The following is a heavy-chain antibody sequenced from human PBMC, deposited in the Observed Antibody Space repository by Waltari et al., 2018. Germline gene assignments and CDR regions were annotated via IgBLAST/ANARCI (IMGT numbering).Heavy chain of an antibody. D-gene: IGHD3-10*01. CDR2: VDPEDGET. V-gene: IGHV1-69-2*01. Sequence: EVQLVQSGAEVKKPGATVKISCKVSGYTFTDYYMPLVPQATANGLEWMGLVDPEDGETIYAEKFQGRVTITADTTTDTAYMELSSLRSEDTAVYYCATVGGFGELDGMDVWGQGTTVTVSS. J-gene: IGHJ6*02. CDR1: GYTFTDYY. CDR3: ATVGGFGELDGMDV.